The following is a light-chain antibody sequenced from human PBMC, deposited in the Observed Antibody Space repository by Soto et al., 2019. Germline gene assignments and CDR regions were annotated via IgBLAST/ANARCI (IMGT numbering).Light chain of an antibody. CDR2: KGT. CDR3: CSAAPESTYV. CDR1: SDDVGAYNS. V-gene: IGLV2-23*01. Sequence: QSALAQPASVSGSPGQSITISCTGTSDDVGAYNSVSWYQQLPHKAPQVILYKGTQRPCGVSSRFSGSTSGNAASLTISGLQADDEADYFCCSAAPESTYVFGTGTKLTVL. J-gene: IGLJ1*01.